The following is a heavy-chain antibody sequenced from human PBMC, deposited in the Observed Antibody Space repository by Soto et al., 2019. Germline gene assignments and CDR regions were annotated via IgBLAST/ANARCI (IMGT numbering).Heavy chain of an antibody. CDR1: GGSFSGYY. V-gene: IGHV4-34*01. Sequence: PSETLSLTCAVYGGSFSGYYWSWIRQPPGEGVEWIGEINHSGSTNYNPSLKSRLAISIDTSKNQFSLKLSSVTAADKAVYFCAREGGESSDGLYYFDSWGQGSLVTVSS. CDR2: INHSGST. J-gene: IGHJ4*02. CDR3: AREGGESSDGLYYFDS. D-gene: IGHD3-16*01.